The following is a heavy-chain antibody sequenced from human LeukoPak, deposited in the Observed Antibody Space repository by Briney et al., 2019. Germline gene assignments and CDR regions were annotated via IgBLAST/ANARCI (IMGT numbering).Heavy chain of an antibody. CDR2: ISAYNGNT. V-gene: IGHV1-18*01. J-gene: IGHJ6*02. Sequence: GASVKVSCKASGYTFTSYGISWVRQAPGQGLEWMGWISAYNGNTNYAQKLQGRVTMTTDTSTSTAHMELRSLRSDDTAVYYCARDLGQLVLYYGMDVWGQGTTVTVSS. CDR3: ARDLGQLVLYYGMDV. CDR1: GYTFTSYG. D-gene: IGHD6-6*01.